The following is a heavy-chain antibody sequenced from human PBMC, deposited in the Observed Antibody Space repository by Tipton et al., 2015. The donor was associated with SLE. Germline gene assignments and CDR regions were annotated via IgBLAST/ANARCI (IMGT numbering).Heavy chain of an antibody. J-gene: IGHJ4*02. Sequence: LRLSCSVSGVSTRSYFWNWIRQSPGKGLEWIGYMYSSGDGHYNPSLKSRVTISIDTSKNQISLTLRSVTAADTAVYFCARETANHFDFWGQGTLVTVSS. CDR3: ARETANHFDF. V-gene: IGHV4-59*12. CDR1: GVSTRSYF. CDR2: MYSSGDG.